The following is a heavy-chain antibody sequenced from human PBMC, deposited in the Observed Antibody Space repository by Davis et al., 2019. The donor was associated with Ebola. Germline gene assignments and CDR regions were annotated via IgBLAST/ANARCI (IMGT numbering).Heavy chain of an antibody. CDR3: ARDGQLELAV. V-gene: IGHV3-30*02. Sequence: GESLKISCVSSGFSFNNYGMHWVRQAPGKELEWVAFIRFDGSSKNYADSVKGRFTISRDNSKNNLYLQMNSLRVEDTAVYYCARDGQLELAVWGQGTLVTVSS. J-gene: IGHJ4*02. CDR2: IRFDGSSK. CDR1: GFSFNNYG. D-gene: IGHD1-1*01.